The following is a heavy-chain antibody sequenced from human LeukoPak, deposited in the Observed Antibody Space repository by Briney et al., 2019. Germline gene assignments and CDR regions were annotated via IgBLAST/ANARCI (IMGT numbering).Heavy chain of an antibody. CDR2: IRYDGKIK. D-gene: IGHD1-26*01. Sequence: RGSLRLSCAASGFTFSNYGLHWVRQAPGKGLEWVAFIRYDGKIKSGADSVKGRFTISRDNAKNSLYLQLNSLRVEDTAVYYCARWGLGPSFDYWGRGTLVTVSS. J-gene: IGHJ4*02. CDR3: ARWGLGPSFDY. V-gene: IGHV3-30*02. CDR1: GFTFSNYG.